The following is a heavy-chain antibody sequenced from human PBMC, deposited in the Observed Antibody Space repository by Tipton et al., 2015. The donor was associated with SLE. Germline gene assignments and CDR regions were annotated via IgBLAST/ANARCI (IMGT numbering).Heavy chain of an antibody. Sequence: LRLSCAVYGGSFSGYYWSWIRQPPGKGLEWIGEINHSGSTNYNPSLKSRVTISVDTSKNQFSLKLSSVTAADTAVYYCARDYSIIWGRDYYYGMDVWGQGTTVTVSS. CDR2: INHSGST. CDR1: GGSFSGYY. V-gene: IGHV4-34*01. J-gene: IGHJ6*02. D-gene: IGHD6-13*01. CDR3: ARDYSIIWGRDYYYGMDV.